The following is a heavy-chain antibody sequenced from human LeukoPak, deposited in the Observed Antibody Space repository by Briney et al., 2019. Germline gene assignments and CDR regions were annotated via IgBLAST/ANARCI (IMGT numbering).Heavy chain of an antibody. D-gene: IGHD1-26*01. J-gene: IGHJ4*02. CDR2: IKPDGSET. CDR1: GFTFNNYW. V-gene: IGHV3-7*01. CDR3: ARERIVGATDFDY. Sequence: GGSLRLSCAASGFTFNNYWLTWVRQAPGKGLEWVANIKPDGSETHYVDSVKGRFTISRDSAKNSLYLEMSSLRADDTAVYYCARERIVGATDFDYWGQGTLVTVSS.